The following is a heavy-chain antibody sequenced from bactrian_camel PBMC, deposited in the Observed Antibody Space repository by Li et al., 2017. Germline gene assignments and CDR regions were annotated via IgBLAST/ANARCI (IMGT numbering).Heavy chain of an antibody. J-gene: IGHJ4*01. Sequence: HVQLVESGGGLVQPGGSLRLSCAARGEVTATDCMGWSRRVPGKGREGVAKLATDGTTDYVDSVKGRFTISRDNAKNTAILQMNGLKPEDTAMYYCAADQVPARVLSGAATYRGQGTQVTVS. V-gene: IGHV3S53*01. D-gene: IGHD2*01. CDR1: GEVTATDC. CDR2: LATDGTT. CDR3: AADQVPARVLSGAATY.